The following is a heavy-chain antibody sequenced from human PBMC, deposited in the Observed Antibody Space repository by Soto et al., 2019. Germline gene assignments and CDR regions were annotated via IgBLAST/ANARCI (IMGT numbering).Heavy chain of an antibody. CDR3: AKGLAGTQLVV. CDR1: GFTFSSYA. CDR2: ISGSGCST. D-gene: IGHD6-19*01. J-gene: IGHJ4*02. V-gene: IGHV3-23*01. Sequence: GGSLRLSCAASGFTFSSYAMSWVRQAPGKGLEWVSAISGSGCSTYYADSVKGRFTISRDNSKNTLYLQMNSLGAEDTAVYYCAKGLAGTQLVVWGQGTLVTVSS.